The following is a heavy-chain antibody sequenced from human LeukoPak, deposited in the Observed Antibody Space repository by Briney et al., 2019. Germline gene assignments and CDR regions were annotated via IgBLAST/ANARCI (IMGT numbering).Heavy chain of an antibody. CDR2: IHHSGKT. CDR1: GGSLSAYY. Sequence: SETLSLTCAVSGGSLSAYYWGWIRQPPGKGLEWIGEIHHSGKTSYNPSLKSRVTISLDTSKNQFSLKLSSVTAADTAVYYCARAAATGTVDYWGQGTLVTVSS. V-gene: IGHV4-34*01. D-gene: IGHD1-1*01. J-gene: IGHJ4*02. CDR3: ARAAATGTVDY.